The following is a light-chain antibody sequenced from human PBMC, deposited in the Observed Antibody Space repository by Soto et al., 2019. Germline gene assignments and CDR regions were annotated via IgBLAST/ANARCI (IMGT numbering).Light chain of an antibody. CDR3: QQYGSSPRIFT. CDR1: QSVSSSY. J-gene: IGKJ3*01. CDR2: GAS. V-gene: IGKV3-20*01. Sequence: EILMTQSPATLSVSPGERATLSCRASQSVSSSYLAWYQQKPGQAPRLLIYGASSRATGIPDRFSGSGSGTDFTLTISRLEPEDFAVYYCQQYGSSPRIFTFGPGTKVDIK.